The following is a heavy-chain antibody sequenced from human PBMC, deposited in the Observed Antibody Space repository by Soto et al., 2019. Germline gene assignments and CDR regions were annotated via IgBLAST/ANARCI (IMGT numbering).Heavy chain of an antibody. V-gene: IGHV3-7*03. D-gene: IGHD5-12*01. CDR2: IKEHGSQS. J-gene: IGHJ4*02. CDR1: GFIFSTYW. CDR3: ARGISQAVAPIMGCYFDY. Sequence: EVQLVESGGDLVQPGGSLRLSCAASGFIFSTYWMTWVRQAPGRGLERVASIKEHGSQSFYADSVRGRFTISRDNAKNSVYLQVNSLRAEDTAVYYCARGISQAVAPIMGCYFDYWGQGTLLTVSS.